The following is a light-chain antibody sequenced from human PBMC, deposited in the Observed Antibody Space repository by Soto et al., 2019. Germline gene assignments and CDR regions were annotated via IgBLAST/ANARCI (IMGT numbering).Light chain of an antibody. J-gene: IGLJ2*01. CDR1: TGAVTSNHH. Sequence: QAVVTQEPSLTVSPGGTVTLTCVSSTGAVTSNHHPYWFQQKAGQAPRTLIYDTSNKHSWTPARFSGSLLGDKAALTLSGAQPEDEDQYYCLLSYNAARVFGGGTKLTVL. CDR3: LLSYNAARV. CDR2: DTS. V-gene: IGLV7-46*01.